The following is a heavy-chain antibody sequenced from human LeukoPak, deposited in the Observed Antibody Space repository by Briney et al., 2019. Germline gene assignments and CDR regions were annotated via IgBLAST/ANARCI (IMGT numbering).Heavy chain of an antibody. CDR3: VASYSTSSGVDH. V-gene: IGHV4-38-2*02. CDR2: IYKRGTT. CDR1: GYSISSGYY. Sequence: SETLSLTCTVSGYSISSGYYWGWIRQSPGGGLEWIGYIYKRGTTNYIPSLRSRVTISVDKSKRQLSLRLNSVTAADTAVYYCVASYSTSSGVDHWGQGTLVTVSS. J-gene: IGHJ4*02. D-gene: IGHD6-6*01.